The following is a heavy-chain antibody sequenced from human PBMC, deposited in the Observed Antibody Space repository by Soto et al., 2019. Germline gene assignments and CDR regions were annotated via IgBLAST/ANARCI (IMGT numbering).Heavy chain of an antibody. V-gene: IGHV3-15*01. CDR2: IKSKTDGGTT. CDR3: TTDPKPHTYYDFWSGYSGWFDP. CDR1: GFTFNNAW. D-gene: IGHD3-3*01. J-gene: IGHJ5*02. Sequence: EVQLVESGGGLVKPGGSLRLSCAASGFTFNNAWMSWVRQAPGKGLEWVGRIKSKTDGGTTDYAAPVKGRFTISRDDSKNTLYLQMNSLKTEDTAVYYCTTDPKPHTYYDFWSGYSGWFDPWGQGTLVTVSS.